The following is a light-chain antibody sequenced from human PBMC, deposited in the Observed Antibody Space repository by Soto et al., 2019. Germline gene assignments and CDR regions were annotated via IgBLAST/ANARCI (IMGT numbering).Light chain of an antibody. CDR1: QDITNY. Sequence: DVQMTQSPSSLSASVGDRFTITCQASQDITNYLNWYQQKPGKAPQLLIYDASNLETGVPSRFSGSGSGTDFTFTISSLQPEDIATYYCQQYDYLPLTFGGGTKVDIK. J-gene: IGKJ4*01. CDR3: QQYDYLPLT. V-gene: IGKV1-33*01. CDR2: DAS.